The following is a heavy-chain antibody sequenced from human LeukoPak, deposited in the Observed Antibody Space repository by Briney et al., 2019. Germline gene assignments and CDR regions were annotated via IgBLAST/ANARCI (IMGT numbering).Heavy chain of an antibody. Sequence: PSETLSLTCAVYGGSFSGYYWSWIRQPPGKGLEWIGEINHSGSTNYNPSLKSRVTISVDTSKNQFSLKLSSVTAADTAVYYCARGSRGYGGSNVSPVDYWGQGTLVTVSS. V-gene: IGHV4-34*01. J-gene: IGHJ4*02. CDR3: ARGSRGYGGSNVSPVDY. CDR1: GGSFSGYY. CDR2: INHSGST. D-gene: IGHD4-23*01.